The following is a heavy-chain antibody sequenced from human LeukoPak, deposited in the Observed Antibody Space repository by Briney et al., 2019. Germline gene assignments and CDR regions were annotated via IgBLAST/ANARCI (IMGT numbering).Heavy chain of an antibody. Sequence: GGSLRLPCAASGFTFSSYAMHWVRQAPGKGLEWVAVISYDGSNKYYADSVKGRFIISRDNAKNSLYLQMNTLRADDTAVYYCARDGFGTGSNWGQGTLVTVSS. V-gene: IGHV3-30-3*01. CDR3: ARDGFGTGSN. CDR1: GFTFSSYA. CDR2: ISYDGSNK. D-gene: IGHD3-16*01. J-gene: IGHJ4*02.